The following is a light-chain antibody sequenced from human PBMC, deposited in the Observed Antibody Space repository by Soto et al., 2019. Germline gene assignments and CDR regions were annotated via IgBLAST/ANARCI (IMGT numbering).Light chain of an antibody. J-gene: IGKJ1*01. V-gene: IGKV3D-15*01. CDR2: GES. CDR1: QSISSN. Sequence: EIVMTQSPATLSVSPGERATLSCRASQSISSNLAWYQQKPGQAPRLLIYGESTRATGIPARFSGSGSGTEFTLTISSLQSEDFVVYYCQQYNNRPPWTFGQGTKVEIK. CDR3: QQYNNRPPWT.